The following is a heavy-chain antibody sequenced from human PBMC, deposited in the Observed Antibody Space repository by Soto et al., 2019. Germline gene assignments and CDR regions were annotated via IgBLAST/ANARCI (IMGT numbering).Heavy chain of an antibody. CDR3: AKDAEGWNDETYYFNH. CDR2: ISYDGTKI. J-gene: IGHJ4*02. Sequence: QVQVVESGGGVVQPGRSLRLFCAASGFTFSFYGMHWVRQTPGKGLEWVAVISYDGTKIYYADSVKGRFTISRDNSKNTLDLEMNSLRGDDTAVYYCAKDAEGWNDETYYFNHWGQGTLVTVSS. D-gene: IGHD1-1*01. V-gene: IGHV3-30*18. CDR1: GFTFSFYG.